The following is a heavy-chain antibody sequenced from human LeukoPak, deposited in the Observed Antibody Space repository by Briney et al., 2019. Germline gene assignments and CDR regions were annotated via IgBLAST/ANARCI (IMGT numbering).Heavy chain of an antibody. CDR1: GGSISSYY. CDR3: ARDLGVVVTATPGAFDI. CDR2: IYYSGST. V-gene: IGHV4-59*01. J-gene: IGHJ3*02. D-gene: IGHD2-21*02. Sequence: SETLSLTCTVSGGSISSYYWSWIRQPPGKGLEWIGYIYYSGSTNYNSSLKSRVTISVDTSKNQFSLKLSSVTAADTAVYYCARDLGVVVTATPGAFDIWGQGTMVTVSS.